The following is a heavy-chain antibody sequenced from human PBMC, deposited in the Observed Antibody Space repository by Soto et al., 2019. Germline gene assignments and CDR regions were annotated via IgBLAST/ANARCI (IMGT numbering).Heavy chain of an antibody. CDR1: GGSISTYY. D-gene: IGHD3-22*01. J-gene: IGHJ6*02. CDR3: AGSGYYHNSGMDV. Sequence: SETLSLTCTVSGGSISTYYWSWIRQPPGKGLEWIGYIFYSGTTNYNPSLKSRVTISVDTSKNQFSLKLTSVTAADTAVYYCAGSGYYHNSGMDVWGQGTTVTVSS. CDR2: IFYSGTT. V-gene: IGHV4-59*12.